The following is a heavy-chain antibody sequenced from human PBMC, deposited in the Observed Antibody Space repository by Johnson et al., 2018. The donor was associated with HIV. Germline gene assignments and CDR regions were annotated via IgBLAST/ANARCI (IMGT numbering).Heavy chain of an antibody. CDR2: ITGSGGST. CDR3: ARFISWGDAFDI. V-gene: IGHV3-23*04. CDR1: GFTFDNYG. J-gene: IGHJ3*02. D-gene: IGHD1-26*01. Sequence: VQLVESGGRVVRPGGSLRLSCAASGFTFDNYGMNWVRQAPGKGLEWVSSITGSGGSTYYADSVKGRFTISRDNSKNTLYLQMNSLRAEETAVYYCARFISWGDAFDIWGQGTMVTVSS.